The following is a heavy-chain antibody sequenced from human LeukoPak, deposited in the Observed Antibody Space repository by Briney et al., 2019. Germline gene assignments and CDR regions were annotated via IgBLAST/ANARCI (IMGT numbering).Heavy chain of an antibody. V-gene: IGHV3-7*01. J-gene: IGHJ4*02. Sequence: GGSLRLSCAVSGLTFRSFWMSSVRQAPGKGRGWVDNINKDGSEKYFVDSVRGRFTISRDNSKNSLHLEMNTLGVEDTALYYCARERDGRFFDYWGQGTLVTVSS. D-gene: IGHD5-24*01. CDR3: ARERDGRFFDY. CDR1: GLTFRSFW. CDR2: INKDGSEK.